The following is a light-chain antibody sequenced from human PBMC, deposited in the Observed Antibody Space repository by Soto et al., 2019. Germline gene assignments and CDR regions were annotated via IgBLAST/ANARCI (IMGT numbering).Light chain of an antibody. V-gene: IGLV2-18*02. CDR1: SSDIGRYNR. CDR2: EVT. Sequence: QSALTQPPSVSGSPGQSVTISCTGTSSDIGRYNRVSWYQQPPGAAPKLIIYEVTSRPSGVPDRFSGSKSGNTASLTISGLQAEDEADYFCSSSTTSSTLVFGGGTKLTVL. CDR3: SSSTTSSTLV. J-gene: IGLJ2*01.